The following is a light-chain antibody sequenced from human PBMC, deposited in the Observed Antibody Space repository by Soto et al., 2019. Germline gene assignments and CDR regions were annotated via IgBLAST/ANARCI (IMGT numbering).Light chain of an antibody. CDR3: QQYNRYSWT. Sequence: IHMSQGPSTLSPCVGYRVTLTCRASQSISSWLAWYQQKQGKAPKLMIYDASSLESGVPSRFSGSGYGTEFNLTISSLQTDDFATYYCQQYNRYSWTFGQGTQMDIK. V-gene: IGKV1-5*01. J-gene: IGKJ1*01. CDR2: DAS. CDR1: QSISSW.